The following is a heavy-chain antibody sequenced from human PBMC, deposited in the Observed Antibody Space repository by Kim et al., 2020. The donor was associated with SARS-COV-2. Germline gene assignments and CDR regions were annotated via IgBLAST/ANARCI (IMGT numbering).Heavy chain of an antibody. V-gene: IGHV3-23*01. D-gene: IGHD3-22*01. CDR1: GFIFGSYG. CDR2: ISGSGVST. Sequence: GGSLRLSCAASGFIFGSYGMSWVRQAPGKGLEWVAAISGSGVSTNHADSVKGRFTISRDNSRNTLYLQMNSLRAEDSAVYYCAKGSSGYLNDFWGQGTLVTVSS. J-gene: IGHJ4*02. CDR3: AKGSSGYLNDF.